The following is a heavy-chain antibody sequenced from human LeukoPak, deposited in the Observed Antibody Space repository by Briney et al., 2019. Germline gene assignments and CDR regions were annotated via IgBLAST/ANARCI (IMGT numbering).Heavy chain of an antibody. Sequence: PSETLSLACTVSGGSISSSSYYWGWIRQPPGKGLEWIGSIYYSGSTYYNPSLKSRVTISVDTSKNQFSLKLSSVTAADTAVYYCATLGDIVVVVAATPVAFDIWGQGTMVTVSS. V-gene: IGHV4-39*01. CDR1: GGSISSSSYY. CDR2: IYYSGST. D-gene: IGHD2-15*01. J-gene: IGHJ3*02. CDR3: ATLGDIVVVVAATPVAFDI.